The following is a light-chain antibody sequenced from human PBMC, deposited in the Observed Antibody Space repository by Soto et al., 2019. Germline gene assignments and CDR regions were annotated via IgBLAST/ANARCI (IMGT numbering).Light chain of an antibody. V-gene: IGLV2-14*03. CDR1: SSDVGRYNY. CDR2: DVS. Sequence: QSALAQPASVSGSPGQSITISCTGTSSDVGRYNYVSWYQQHPGKAPKLTIYDVSSRPSGVSSRFSGSKSGNTASLTISGRQAEDEADYYCGSFTSSSTYVFGTGTKVTVL. CDR3: GSFTSSSTYV. J-gene: IGLJ1*01.